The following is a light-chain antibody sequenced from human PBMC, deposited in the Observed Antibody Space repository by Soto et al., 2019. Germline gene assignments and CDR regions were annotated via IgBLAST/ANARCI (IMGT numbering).Light chain of an antibody. Sequence: ESVLTQSPATLSLSPGERANLSCRASQRVSSYLAWYQQKPGQAPRLLIYDASNRATDIPARFSGSGSGTDFTLTISSLEPEDFAVYYCQQRSNWPSITFGQGTRREIK. CDR1: QRVSSY. CDR2: DAS. J-gene: IGKJ5*01. CDR3: QQRSNWPSIT. V-gene: IGKV3-11*01.